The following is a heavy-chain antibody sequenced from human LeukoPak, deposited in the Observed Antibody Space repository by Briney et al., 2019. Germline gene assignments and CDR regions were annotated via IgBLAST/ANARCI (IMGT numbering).Heavy chain of an antibody. J-gene: IGHJ6*02. CDR2: IYSGGST. CDR3: ARVPITNYYYYGMDV. CDR1: GFTVSSNY. V-gene: IGHV3-53*04. D-gene: IGHD5-12*01. Sequence: GGSLRLSCAASGFTVSSNYMSWVRQAPGKGLEWVSVIYSGGSTYYADSVKGRFTISRHNSKNTLYLQMNSLRAEDTAVYYCARVPITNYYYYGMDVWGQGTTVTVSS.